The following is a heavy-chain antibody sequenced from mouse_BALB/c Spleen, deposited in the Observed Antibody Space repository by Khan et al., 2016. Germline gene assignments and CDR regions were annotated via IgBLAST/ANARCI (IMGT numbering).Heavy chain of an antibody. J-gene: IGHJ2*01. CDR2: ISHSGST. Sequence: EVQLQESGPGLVKPSQSLSLTCTVTGYSITSDYAWNWIRQFPGNKLEWMGYISHSGSTSYNPSLKSRISITRDTSKNQFFLQLNSMTTEDTATYDCARSGIYYFDYWGQGTTLTVSS. CDR3: ARSGIYYFDY. V-gene: IGHV3-2*02. D-gene: IGHD3-1*01. CDR1: GYSITSDYA.